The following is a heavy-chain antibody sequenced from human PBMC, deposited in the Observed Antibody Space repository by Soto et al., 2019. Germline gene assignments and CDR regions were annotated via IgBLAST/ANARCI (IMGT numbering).Heavy chain of an antibody. CDR1: GGSFSGYY. V-gene: IGHV4-34*01. Sequence: KPSETLSLTCAVYGGSFSGYYWSWIRQPPGKGLEWIGEINHSGSTNYNPSLKSRVTISVDTSKNQFSLKLSSVTAADTAVYYCARGRVTIFGVVIGPYYYYGMEVWGQGTTVTVSS. J-gene: IGHJ6*02. D-gene: IGHD3-3*01. CDR2: INHSGST. CDR3: ARGRVTIFGVVIGPYYYYGMEV.